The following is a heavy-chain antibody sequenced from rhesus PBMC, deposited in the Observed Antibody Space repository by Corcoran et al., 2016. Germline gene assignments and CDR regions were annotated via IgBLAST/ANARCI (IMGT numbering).Heavy chain of an antibody. D-gene: IGHD1-44*01. Sequence: QVQLQESGPGLVKASETLPLTCAVSGASISNTYWTWIRQAPGKGLEWIGRIFGSGGCTSYNPSLKNRVTMSIDTSKNQFSRNLTSVTAADTAVYYCAGGLPWDGLQSWGQGVVVTVSS. CDR1: GASISNTY. CDR3: AGGLPWDGLQS. V-gene: IGHV4S2*01. J-gene: IGHJ6*01. CDR2: IFGSGGCT.